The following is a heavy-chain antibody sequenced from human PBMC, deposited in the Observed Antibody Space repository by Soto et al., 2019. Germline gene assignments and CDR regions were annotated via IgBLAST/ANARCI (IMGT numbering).Heavy chain of an antibody. Sequence: QVQLVQSGAEVKKPGASVKVSCKASGYTFTSYAMHWVRQAPGQRLEWMGWINAGNGNTKYSQKLQGRVTITRDTSASTAYMELSSLRSEDTAVYYCARDSSSWYEVLADPWGQGTLVTVSS. CDR1: GYTFTSYA. V-gene: IGHV1-3*01. CDR3: ARDSSSWYEVLADP. J-gene: IGHJ5*02. CDR2: INAGNGNT. D-gene: IGHD6-13*01.